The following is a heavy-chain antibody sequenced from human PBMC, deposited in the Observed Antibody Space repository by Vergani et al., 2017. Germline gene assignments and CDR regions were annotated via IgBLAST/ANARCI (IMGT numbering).Heavy chain of an antibody. CDR3: ARDTRGSGQQLVPYYYYYYMDV. J-gene: IGHJ6*03. V-gene: IGHV4-39*07. Sequence: QLQLQESGPGLVKPSETLSLTCTVSVGSISSSSYYWGWIRQPPGKGLEWIGWIYYSGSTYYNPSLKSRVTISVDTSKNQFSLKLSSVTAADTAVYYCARDTRGSGQQLVPYYYYYYMDVWGKGTTVTVSS. D-gene: IGHD6-13*01. CDR2: IYYSGST. CDR1: VGSISSSSYY.